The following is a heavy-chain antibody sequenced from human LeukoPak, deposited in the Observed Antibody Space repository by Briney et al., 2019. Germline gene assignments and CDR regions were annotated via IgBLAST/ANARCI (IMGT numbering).Heavy chain of an antibody. CDR1: GYTFTSYG. CDR3: ARPASSSWYWVFDY. D-gene: IGHD6-13*01. V-gene: IGHV1-18*01. J-gene: IGHJ4*02. CDR2: ISAYNGNT. Sequence: ASVKVSCKASGYTFTSYGISWVRQAPGQGLEWMGWISAYNGNTNYAQKLQGRVTMTTDTSTSTAYMELRSLRSDDTAMYYCARPASSSWYWVFDYWGQGTLVTVSS.